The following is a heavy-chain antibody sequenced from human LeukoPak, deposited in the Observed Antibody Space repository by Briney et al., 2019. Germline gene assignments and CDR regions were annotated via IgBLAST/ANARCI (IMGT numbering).Heavy chain of an antibody. CDR2: IYHSGST. CDR3: ARLSVYHYSGSYLIRGWFDP. CDR1: GYSISSGYY. J-gene: IGHJ5*02. V-gene: IGHV4-38-2*01. Sequence: SETLSLTCAVSGYSISSGYYWGWIRQPPGEGLEWIGSIYHSGSTYYNPSLKSRVTISVDTSKNQFSLKLSSVTAADTAVYYCARLSVYHYSGSYLIRGWFDPWGQGTLVTVSS. D-gene: IGHD3-10*01.